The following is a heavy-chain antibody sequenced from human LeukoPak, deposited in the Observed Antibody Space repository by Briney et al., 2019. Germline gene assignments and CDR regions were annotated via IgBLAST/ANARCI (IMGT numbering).Heavy chain of an antibody. Sequence: KPSETVAVPRAVYGGPLSGYCGSWIRQPPGKGLEWIGEINHSGSTNYNPSLKSRVSISVDKSKNQFSLKLSSVTAADPAVYYCARRREYWVIDYWGQGTLVTVSS. J-gene: IGHJ4*02. CDR3: ARRREYWVIDY. CDR1: GGPLSGYC. D-gene: IGHD2-8*02. V-gene: IGHV4-34*01. CDR2: INHSGST.